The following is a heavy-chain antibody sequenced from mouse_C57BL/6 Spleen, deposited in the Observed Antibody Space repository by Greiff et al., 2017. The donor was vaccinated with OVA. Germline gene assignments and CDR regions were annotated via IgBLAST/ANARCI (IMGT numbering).Heavy chain of an antibody. CDR2: INPNNGGT. CDR3: ARSGLRRGFDY. V-gene: IGHV1-26*01. J-gene: IGHJ2*01. CDR1: GYTFTDYY. Sequence: EVQLQQSGPELVKPGASVKISCKASGYTFTDYYMNWVKQSHGKSLEWIGDINPNNGGTSYNQKLTGKATLTVDKSSSTAYMELRSLTSEDSAVYYCARSGLRRGFDYWGQGTTLTVSS. D-gene: IGHD2-2*01.